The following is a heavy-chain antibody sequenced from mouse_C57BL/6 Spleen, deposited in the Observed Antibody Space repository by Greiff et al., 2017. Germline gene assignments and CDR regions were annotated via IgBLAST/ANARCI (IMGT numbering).Heavy chain of an antibody. Sequence: DVKLQESVAELVRPGASVKLSCTASGFNIKNTYMHWVKQRPEQGLEWIGRIDSANGNTKYAPKFQGKATIIADTSSSTAYLQLSSLTSEDTAIYYCAAYYSTPAWFAYWGQGTLVTVSA. CDR1: GFNIKNTY. V-gene: IGHV14-3*01. CDR3: AAYYSTPAWFAY. CDR2: IDSANGNT. D-gene: IGHD2-5*01. J-gene: IGHJ3*01.